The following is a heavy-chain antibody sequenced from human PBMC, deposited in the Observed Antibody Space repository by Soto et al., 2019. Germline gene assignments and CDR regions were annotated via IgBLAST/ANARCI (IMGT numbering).Heavy chain of an antibody. D-gene: IGHD4-17*01. V-gene: IGHV3-33*01. CDR1: GFTFDNYG. J-gene: IGHJ4*02. CDR2: ISYDDSYR. CDR3: AGGDYGDSIDF. Sequence: QVHLVESGGGVVQPRKSLRLSCAASGFTFDNYGMLWVRQAPGKGLEWVALISYDDSYRYYTNSVRGRFTISRDNSKNMVFLHMNSLQGDDTAVYYCAGGDYGDSIDFWGQGTLVTVSS.